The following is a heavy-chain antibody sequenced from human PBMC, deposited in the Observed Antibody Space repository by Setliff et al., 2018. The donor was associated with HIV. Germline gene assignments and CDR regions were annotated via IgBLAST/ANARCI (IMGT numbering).Heavy chain of an antibody. CDR1: GFTFNSYG. V-gene: IGHV3-30*02. J-gene: IGHJ6*03. Sequence: GGSLRLSCAASGFTFNSYGMNWVRQAPGKGLEWVAFIRYAGSNQYYADSVKGRFTISRDNSKNTVYLQLNSLRAEDTAVYYCARVVGVAPYYYMDVWGKVTTVAVFS. CDR3: ARVVGVAPYYYMDV. D-gene: IGHD2-15*01. CDR2: IRYAGSNQ.